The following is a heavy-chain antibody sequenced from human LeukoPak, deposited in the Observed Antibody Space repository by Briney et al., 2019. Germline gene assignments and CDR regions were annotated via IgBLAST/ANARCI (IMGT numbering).Heavy chain of an antibody. CDR1: GGSISSGGYY. D-gene: IGHD1-1*01. V-gene: IGHV4-30-2*01. CDR2: IYHSGST. Sequence: SQTLSLTCTVSGGSISSGGYYWSWIRQPPGKGLEWIGYIYHSGSTYYNPSLKSRVTISVDRSKNQFSLKLSSVTAADTAVYYCARGLSSLERQDAFDIWGQGTMVTVSS. CDR3: ARGLSSLERQDAFDI. J-gene: IGHJ3*02.